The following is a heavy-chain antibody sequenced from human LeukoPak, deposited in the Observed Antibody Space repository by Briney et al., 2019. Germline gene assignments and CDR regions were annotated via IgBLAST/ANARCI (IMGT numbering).Heavy chain of an antibody. CDR3: ARDRSSSDD. CDR2: ISVYNGKT. Sequence: ASVKVSCKASGYTFTNYGISWVRQAPGQGLEWVGWISVYNGKTNYAQNFQGRVTMTTDTSTNIVYMELRNLRSDDTALYYCARDRSSSDDWGQGTLVTVSS. J-gene: IGHJ4*02. D-gene: IGHD6-6*01. V-gene: IGHV1-18*01. CDR1: GYTFTNYG.